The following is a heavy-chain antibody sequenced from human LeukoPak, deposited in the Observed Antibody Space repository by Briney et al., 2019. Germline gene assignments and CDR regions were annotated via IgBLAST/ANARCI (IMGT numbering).Heavy chain of an antibody. V-gene: IGHV4-39*02. CDR2: LYPSGST. D-gene: IGHD2-21*02. J-gene: IGHJ5*02. CDR1: GGSITDTTYY. Sequence: SETLSLTCSVSGGSITDTTYYWAWYRQPPGKGLEWTGSLYPSGSTYYSPSLESRLSILLDTSKSHFSLNVRSVTAADTAVYYCVRRAGDWAVNWVDPWGQGTLVTVSS. CDR3: VRRAGDWAVNWVDP.